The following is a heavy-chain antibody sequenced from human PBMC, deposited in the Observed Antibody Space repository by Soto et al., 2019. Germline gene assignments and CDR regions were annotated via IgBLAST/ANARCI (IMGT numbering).Heavy chain of an antibody. V-gene: IGHV1-46*04. D-gene: IGHD3-22*01. CDR3: ARADYYDSSGFYYDY. CDR1: GYIFTNHY. Sequence: QVQLVQSGAEVKKPGASVKVSCKASGYIFTNHYIHWVRQAPGQGLEWMGIINPSGGSTKYLQKLQGRGTMTRDTSTSTVYMELSSLRSEDTAVYFCARADYYDSSGFYYDYWGQGTLVTVSS. CDR2: INPSGGST. J-gene: IGHJ4*02.